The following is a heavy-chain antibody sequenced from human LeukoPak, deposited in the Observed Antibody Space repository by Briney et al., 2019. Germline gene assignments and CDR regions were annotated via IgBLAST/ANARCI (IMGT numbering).Heavy chain of an antibody. CDR3: ARHGGGGSSWVDY. V-gene: IGHV4-59*08. Sequence: SETLSLTCTVSGGSISSYYWSWIRQPPGKVLEWIGYIYYSGSTNYNPSLKSRVTISVDTSKDQFSLKLSSVTAADTAVYYCARHGGGGSSWVDYWGQGTLVTVSS. CDR2: IYYSGST. CDR1: GGSISSYY. D-gene: IGHD6-13*01. J-gene: IGHJ4*02.